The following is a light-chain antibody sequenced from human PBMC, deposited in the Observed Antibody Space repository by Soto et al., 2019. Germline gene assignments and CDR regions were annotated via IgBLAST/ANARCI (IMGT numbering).Light chain of an antibody. CDR3: SSFTSTSALV. Sequence: QSVLTQPASVSGSPGQSITFSCTGTSSDVGGYNYVSWYQQYPGKVPKLMIYGVNNRPSGVSNRFSGSKSANTASLTISGLQAEDEADYYCSSFTSTSALVFGTGTKLTVL. CDR1: SSDVGGYNY. CDR2: GVN. V-gene: IGLV2-14*01. J-gene: IGLJ1*01.